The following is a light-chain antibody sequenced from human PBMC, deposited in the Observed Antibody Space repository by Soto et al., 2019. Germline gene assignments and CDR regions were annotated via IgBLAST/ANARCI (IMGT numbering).Light chain of an antibody. CDR3: ATWDDSLGGLV. Sequence: QSVLTQTPSVSGTPGQRVNISCSGSSSNIGRNYVYWYHQFPGTAPKLLIYRDNERPSGVPDRFSGSKSGTSASLASSGLRSGDEADYHCATWDDSLGGLVFGGGTKLTVL. CDR1: SSNIGRNY. CDR2: RDN. V-gene: IGLV1-47*01. J-gene: IGLJ3*02.